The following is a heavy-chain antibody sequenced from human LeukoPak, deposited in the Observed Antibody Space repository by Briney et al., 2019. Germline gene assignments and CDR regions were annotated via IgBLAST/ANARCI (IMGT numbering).Heavy chain of an antibody. J-gene: IGHJ4*02. V-gene: IGHV4-39*07. Sequence: PSETLSLTCTVSGGSISSSSYYWGWIRQPPGKGLEWIGSIYYSGSTYYNPSLKSRVTISVDTSKNQFSLKLSSVTAADTAVYYCARITSAFCDQWGQGILVTVSS. D-gene: IGHD3-10*01. CDR3: ARITSAFCDQ. CDR1: GGSISSSSYY. CDR2: IYYSGST.